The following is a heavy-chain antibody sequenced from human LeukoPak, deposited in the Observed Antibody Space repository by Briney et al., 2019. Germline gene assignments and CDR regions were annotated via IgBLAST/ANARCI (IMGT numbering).Heavy chain of an antibody. CDR2: IYSGGST. CDR3: AREEQQLGAFDI. J-gene: IGHJ3*02. D-gene: IGHD6-13*01. V-gene: IGHV3-53*01. Sequence: PGGSLRLSCAASGFTVSSNYMSRVRQAPGKGLEWVSVIYSGGSTYYADSVKGRFTISRDNSKNTLYLQMSSLRAEDTAVYYCAREEQQLGAFDIWGQGTMVTVSS. CDR1: GFTVSSNY.